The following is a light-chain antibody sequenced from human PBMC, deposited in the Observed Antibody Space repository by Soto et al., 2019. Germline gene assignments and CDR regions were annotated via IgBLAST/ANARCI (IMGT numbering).Light chain of an antibody. V-gene: IGLV2-23*01. Sequence: QSVLTQPASVSGSPGQSITISCTGTSSDVGRYNLVSWYQQHPGNAPKLMIYEGSERPSGVSNRFSGSKSGNTASLTISGLQAEDEADYYCCSYAGSTTLVVFGGGTKLTVL. J-gene: IGLJ2*01. CDR1: SSDVGRYNL. CDR2: EGS. CDR3: CSYAGSTTLVV.